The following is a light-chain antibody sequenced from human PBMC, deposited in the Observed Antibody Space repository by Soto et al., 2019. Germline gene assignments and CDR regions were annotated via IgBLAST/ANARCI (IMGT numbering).Light chain of an antibody. CDR2: DAS. V-gene: IGKV3-11*01. J-gene: IGKJ4*01. CDR3: QQRANWLT. CDR1: QSVSSY. Sequence: EIGLTQARASLSLSPGERATLSCRASQSVSSYLAWYQQKPGQAPRLLIYDASNRATGIPARFSGSGSGTDFTLTISSLEPEDFAVYFCQQRANWLTFGGGTRWIS.